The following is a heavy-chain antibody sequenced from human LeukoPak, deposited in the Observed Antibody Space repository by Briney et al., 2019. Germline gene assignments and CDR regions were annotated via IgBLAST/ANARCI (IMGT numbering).Heavy chain of an antibody. CDR3: AREALKPPYYYDSSGYYRYFDY. V-gene: IGHV3-48*04. CDR1: GFTFSSYS. Sequence: PTGGSLRLSCAASGFTFSSYSMNWVRQAPGKGLEWVSHMSSSGSSIYYADSVKGRFTISSDNAKNSLYLQLKSLRAEDTAAYYCAREALKPPYYYDSSGYYRYFDYWGQGTLVTVSS. D-gene: IGHD3-22*01. CDR2: MSSSGSSI. J-gene: IGHJ4*02.